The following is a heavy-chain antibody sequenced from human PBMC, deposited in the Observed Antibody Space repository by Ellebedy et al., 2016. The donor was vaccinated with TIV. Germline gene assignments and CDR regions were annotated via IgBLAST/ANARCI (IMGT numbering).Heavy chain of an antibody. CDR3: ARRGSYGDYSVQVNSWFDL. D-gene: IGHD4-17*01. Sequence: PGGSLRLSCEASGFSFRSYWMSWVRQAPGKGLEWVANIYQDGGEPPYVDSVKGRFTIASDNAKNSMFLQMNSLRAEDTGMYYCARRGSYGDYSVQVNSWFDLWGQGTLVTVS. J-gene: IGHJ5*02. CDR1: GFSFRSYW. V-gene: IGHV3-7*01. CDR2: IYQDGGEP.